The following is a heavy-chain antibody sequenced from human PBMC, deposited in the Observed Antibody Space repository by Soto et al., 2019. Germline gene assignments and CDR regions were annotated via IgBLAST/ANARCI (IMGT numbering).Heavy chain of an antibody. CDR2: MKPNTGNT. J-gene: IGHJ1*01. V-gene: IGHV1-8*01. CDR1: GYTFRSYA. CDR3: ARAYGAGSVDF. D-gene: IGHD3-10*01. Sequence: QVQLVQSGAEVKKPGASVKVSCTGSGYTFRSYASHWVRQAPGQGLEWMGWMKPNTGNTGYAQKFQGRVTMTRDMSNSSAYVEVNSLTSADAAIYYCARAYGAGSVDFWVECTLVSVSS.